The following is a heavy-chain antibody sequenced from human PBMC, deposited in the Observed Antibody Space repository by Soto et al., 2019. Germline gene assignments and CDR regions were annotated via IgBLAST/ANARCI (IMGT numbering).Heavy chain of an antibody. D-gene: IGHD3-9*01. V-gene: IGHV3-23*01. Sequence: PGGSLTLSCAASRATFSSDAMSWVPQAPGKGLEWVSAISCSGGSTYYADSVKGRFTISRDNSKNTLYLQMNSLRAEDTAVYYCANLTIFSTKPRPSRHSYCAQGTLV. CDR1: RATFSSDA. CDR3: ANLTIFSTKPRPSRHSY. CDR2: ISCSGGST. J-gene: IGHJ4*02.